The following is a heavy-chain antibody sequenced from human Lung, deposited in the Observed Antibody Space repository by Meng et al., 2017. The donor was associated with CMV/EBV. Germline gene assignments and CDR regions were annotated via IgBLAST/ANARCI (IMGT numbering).Heavy chain of an antibody. CDR1: GFNFGNYA. CDR2: ISWNSGNM. CDR3: AKGPGYQAAKFYFDY. J-gene: IGHJ4*02. V-gene: IGHV3-9*01. D-gene: IGHD6-25*01. Sequence: LXXAGSGFNFGNYAMHWVRQAPGKGLEWVSSISWNSGNMGYADSVEGRFTISRDNAKKSVYLQMNSLRPEDTALYYCAKGPGYQAAKFYFDYWGQGXLVTVSS.